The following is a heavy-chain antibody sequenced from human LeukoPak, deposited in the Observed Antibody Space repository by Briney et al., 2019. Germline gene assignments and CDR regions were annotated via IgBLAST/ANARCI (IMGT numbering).Heavy chain of an antibody. Sequence: GGSLRLSCAASGFTFSNAWMSWVRQAPGKGLEWVGRIKSKTDGGTKDYAAPVKGRFTISTDDSKNTLYLQMNSLKTEDTAVYYCTISYYYDSSGYYYYLDYSGQGTLVTVSS. J-gene: IGHJ4*02. V-gene: IGHV3-15*01. D-gene: IGHD3-22*01. CDR3: TISYYYDSSGYYYYLDY. CDR2: IKSKTDGGTK. CDR1: GFTFSNAW.